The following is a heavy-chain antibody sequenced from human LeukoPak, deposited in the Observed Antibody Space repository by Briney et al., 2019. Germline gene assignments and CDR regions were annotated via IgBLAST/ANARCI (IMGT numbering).Heavy chain of an antibody. D-gene: IGHD3-10*01. CDR3: ARDSGTTGEVKFDP. Sequence: SETLSLSCTVSGGSIHSYWSCIRRPAGEGLEWLGRISGSGTITYNPALQSRLTISIDTSKNQFSLKLMSVTAADTAVYYCARDSGTTGEVKFDPWGQGTLVTVSS. CDR2: ISGSGTI. J-gene: IGHJ5*02. V-gene: IGHV4-4*07. CDR1: GGSIHSY.